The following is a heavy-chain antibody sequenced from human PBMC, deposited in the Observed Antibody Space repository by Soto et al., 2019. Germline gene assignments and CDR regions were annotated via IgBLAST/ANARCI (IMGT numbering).Heavy chain of an antibody. Sequence: GESLKISCKGSGYSFTSYWISWVRQMPGKGLERMGRIDPSDSYTNYSPSFQGHVTISADKSISTAYLQWSSLKASDTAMYYCARPNPPYYDILTGYYSGNNWFDAWGQGTLVTVSS. D-gene: IGHD3-9*01. CDR3: ARPNPPYYDILTGYYSGNNWFDA. CDR1: GYSFTSYW. J-gene: IGHJ5*02. V-gene: IGHV5-10-1*01. CDR2: IDPSDSYT.